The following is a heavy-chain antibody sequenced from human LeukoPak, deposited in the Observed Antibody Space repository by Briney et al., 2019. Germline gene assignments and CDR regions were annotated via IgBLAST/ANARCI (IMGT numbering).Heavy chain of an antibody. CDR3: ARGVGLTQGGTFDY. CDR1: GGSISSYH. CDR2: IYYSGST. J-gene: IGHJ4*02. Sequence: SETLSLTCTVSGGSISSYHWSWIRQPPGKGLECIGCIYYSGSTNYNPSLKSRVTISVDTSKNQFSLKLSSVTAADTAVYYCARGVGLTQGGTFDYWGQGTLVTVSS. V-gene: IGHV4-59*01. D-gene: IGHD1-1*01.